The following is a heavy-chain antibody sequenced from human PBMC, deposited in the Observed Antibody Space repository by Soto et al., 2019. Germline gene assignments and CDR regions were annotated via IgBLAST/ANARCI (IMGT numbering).Heavy chain of an antibody. CDR2: IWYDGSNK. D-gene: IGHD4-17*01. CDR1: GFTFSSYG. V-gene: IGHV3-33*01. J-gene: IGHJ4*02. CDR3: ARIMPTVTTTDY. Sequence: GGSLRLSCAASGFTFSSYGMHWVRQAPGKGLEWVAVIWYDGSNKYYADSVKGRFTISRDNSKNTLYLQMNSLRAEDTAVYYCARIMPTVTTTDYWGQGTLVTVSS.